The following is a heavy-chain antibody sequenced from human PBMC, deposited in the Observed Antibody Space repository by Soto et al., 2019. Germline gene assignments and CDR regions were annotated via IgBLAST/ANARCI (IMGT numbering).Heavy chain of an antibody. CDR2: ISARGGSL. J-gene: IGHJ4*02. D-gene: IGHD5-12*01. V-gene: IGHV3-23*01. CDR3: AKGSIEYRASVDN. Sequence: EVQLLESGGGLVQPGGSLRLSCAASGLSFSSYAMVWVRQAPGKGLEWVSVISARGGSLYFADSVKGRFTISRDNSKNVLSLEMNSLRAEETGTYFFAKGSIEYRASVDNWGQGTLVVVSS. CDR1: GLSFSSYA.